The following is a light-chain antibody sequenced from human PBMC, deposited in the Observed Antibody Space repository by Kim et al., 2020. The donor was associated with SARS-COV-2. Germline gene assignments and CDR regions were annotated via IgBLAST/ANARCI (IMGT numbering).Light chain of an antibody. CDR1: SGHSSYA. V-gene: IGLV4-69*01. CDR3: QTWGTGIRV. J-gene: IGLJ3*02. CDR2: VNSDGSH. Sequence: QLVLTQSPSASASLGASVKLTCTLSSGHSSYAIAWHQQQPEKGPRYLMKVNSDGSHSKGDGIPDRFSGSSSGAERYLTISSLQSEDEADYYCQTWGTGIRVFGGGTKLPVL.